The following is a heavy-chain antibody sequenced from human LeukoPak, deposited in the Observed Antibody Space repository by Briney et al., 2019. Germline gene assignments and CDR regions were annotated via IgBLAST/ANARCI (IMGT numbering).Heavy chain of an antibody. CDR3: ERDGDDFNFVY. D-gene: IGHD5-24*01. CDR1: GCSFRSYW. CDR2: VIRDGSFT. Sequence: AGSLSLSCAASGCSFRSYWMYWVRQAPGKGLEWVACVIRDGSFTNYADSVKGRFTISRDKAKNTLYLQMSSLRAEDTAVYFCERDGDDFNFVYWGQGGLVPVSS. J-gene: IGHJ4*02. V-gene: IGHV3-74*01.